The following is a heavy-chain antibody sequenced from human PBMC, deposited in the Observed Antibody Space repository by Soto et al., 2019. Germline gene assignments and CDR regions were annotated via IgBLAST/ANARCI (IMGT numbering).Heavy chain of an antibody. CDR1: GHSISDYY. Sequence: PDPLSLTCDVSGHSISDYYWSWIRQSTGKGLEWLGSIYNSGRVNTNPSLQGRATISMDTSKNQLSLNLRSVTAADTAVYYRAIAHYDILREFVKSNMDVWGPGATVTVSS. J-gene: IGHJ6*02. D-gene: IGHD3-16*01. V-gene: IGHV4-34*11. CDR2: IYNSGRV. CDR3: AIAHYDILREFVKSNMDV.